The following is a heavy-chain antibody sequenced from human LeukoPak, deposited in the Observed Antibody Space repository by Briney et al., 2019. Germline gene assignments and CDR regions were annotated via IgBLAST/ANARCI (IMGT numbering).Heavy chain of an antibody. J-gene: IGHJ4*02. CDR2: INPSGGST. D-gene: IGHD4-17*01. CDR3: ARATRAATVTTDPFDY. Sequence: GASVKVSCKASGYTFTSYDLNWVRQAPGQGLEWMGIINPSGGSTSYAQKFQGRVTMTRDTSTSTVYMELSSLRSEDTAVYYCARATRAATVTTDPFDYWGQGTLVTVSS. V-gene: IGHV1-46*01. CDR1: GYTFTSYD.